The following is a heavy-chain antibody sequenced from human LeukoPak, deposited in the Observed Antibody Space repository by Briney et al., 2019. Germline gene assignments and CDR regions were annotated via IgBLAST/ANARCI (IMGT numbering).Heavy chain of an antibody. CDR1: GYTFTGYY. CDR2: INPNSGGT. D-gene: IGHD1-26*01. CDR3: ARSEWELSVGMDV. V-gene: IGHV1-2*02. Sequence: ASVKVSCKASGYTFTGYYMHWVRQAPGQGLEWMGWINPNSGGTNYAQKFQGRVTMTRNTSISTAYMELSSLRSEDTAVYYCARSEWELSVGMDVWGQGTTVTVSS. J-gene: IGHJ6*02.